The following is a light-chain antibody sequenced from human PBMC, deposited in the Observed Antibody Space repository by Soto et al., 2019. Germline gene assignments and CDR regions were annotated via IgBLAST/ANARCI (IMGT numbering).Light chain of an antibody. V-gene: IGKV4-1*01. J-gene: IGKJ4*01. CDR1: QSILDSSNNKNY. CDR3: QQYSTTPLT. CDR2: WAS. Sequence: DIVMTQSPDSLAVSLGERATINCRSSQSILDSSNNKNYLAWYQQKPGQPPKLLIYWASTRESGVPDRFSGSGSETDFTLTISSLQAEDVAVYYCQQYSTTPLTFGGGTKVEI.